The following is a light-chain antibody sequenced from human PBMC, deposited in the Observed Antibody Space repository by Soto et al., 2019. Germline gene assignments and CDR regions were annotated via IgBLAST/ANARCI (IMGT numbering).Light chain of an antibody. J-gene: IGLJ1*01. CDR1: SSDVGSYNL. V-gene: IGLV2-23*01. Sequence: QSALTQPASVSGSPGQSITISCTGTSSDVGSYNLVSWYQQHPGTAPKLMIYEAFKRPSGVSNRFSGSKSGDTASLTISGLHAVVEAEYSTCIYAGSPYVFVTVS. CDR2: EAF. CDR3: CIYAGSPYV.